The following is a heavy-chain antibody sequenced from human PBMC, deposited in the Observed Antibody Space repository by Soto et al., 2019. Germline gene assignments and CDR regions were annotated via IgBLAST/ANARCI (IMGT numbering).Heavy chain of an antibody. D-gene: IGHD3-22*01. J-gene: IGHJ4*02. CDR1: GGTFSSYA. CDR2: IIPIFGTA. V-gene: IGHV1-69*13. CDR3: ARDDYDSSGYYRTKYHY. Sequence: SVKVSCKASGGTFSSYAISWVRQAPGQGLEWMGGIIPIFGTANYAQKFQGRVTITADESTSTAYMELSSLRSEDTAVYYCARDDYDSSGYYRTKYHYWGQGTLVTVSS.